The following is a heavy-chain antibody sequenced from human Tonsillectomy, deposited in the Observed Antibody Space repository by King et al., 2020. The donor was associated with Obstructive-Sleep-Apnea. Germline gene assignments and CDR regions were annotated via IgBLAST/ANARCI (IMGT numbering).Heavy chain of an antibody. Sequence: VQLVESGGGLVKPGGSLRLSCAASGFTFSSYSMNWVRQAPGKGLEWVSSISSSSSYIYYADSVKGRFTISRDNAKNSLYLQMNSLRAEDTAVYYCARDGGSWGWGFFFDYWGQGTLVTVSS. CDR3: ARDGGSWGWGFFFDY. CDR2: ISSSSSYI. CDR1: GFTFSSYS. J-gene: IGHJ4*02. V-gene: IGHV3-21*01. D-gene: IGHD7-27*01.